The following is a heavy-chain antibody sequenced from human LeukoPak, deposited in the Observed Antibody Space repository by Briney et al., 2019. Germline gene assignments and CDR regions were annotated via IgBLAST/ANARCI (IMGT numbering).Heavy chain of an antibody. V-gene: IGHV3-23*01. J-gene: IGHJ1*01. CDR2: ISGSGRST. D-gene: IGHD6-13*01. CDR1: GFTFSSYA. CDR3: VVSYSSSWYEVYFQH. Sequence: GGSLRLSCAASGFTFSSYAMSWVRQAPGKGLEWVSAISGSGRSTYYADSVKGRFTISRDNSKNTLYLQMSSLRAEDTAVYYCVVSYSSSWYEVYFQHWGQGTLVTVSS.